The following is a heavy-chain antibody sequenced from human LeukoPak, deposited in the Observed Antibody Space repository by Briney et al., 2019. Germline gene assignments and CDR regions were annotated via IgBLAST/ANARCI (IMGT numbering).Heavy chain of an antibody. CDR3: AADGATYCDGDCFDL. CDR1: GFTFTSSA. CDR2: IVVGSGNT. D-gene: IGHD2-21*02. V-gene: IGHV1-58*02. Sequence: SVKVSCKASGFTFTSSAMQWVRQTRGQRLEWIGWIVVGSGNTNYAQKFQERVTITRDMSTSTAYMEVSSLRSEDTAMYYCAADGATYCDGDCFDLWGQGTLVTVSS. J-gene: IGHJ4*02.